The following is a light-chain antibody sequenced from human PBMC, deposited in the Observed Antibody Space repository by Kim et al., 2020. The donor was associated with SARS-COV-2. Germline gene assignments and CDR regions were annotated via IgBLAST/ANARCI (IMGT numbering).Light chain of an antibody. J-gene: IGKJ1*01. Sequence: DIVLTQSPGTLSLSPGERATLSCRASRSVYMSNLAWYHQKPGQAPRLLIYGASNRATGIPDRISGSGSGTDFTLTISRLEPGDFAVYYCQRYTFGPPGRTFGQGTKVDIK. CDR1: RSVYMSN. V-gene: IGKV3-20*01. CDR2: GAS. CDR3: QRYTFGPPGRT.